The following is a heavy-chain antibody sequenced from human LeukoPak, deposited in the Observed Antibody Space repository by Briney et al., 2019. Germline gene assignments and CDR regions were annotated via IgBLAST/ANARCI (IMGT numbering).Heavy chain of an antibody. CDR2: IYHGGST. D-gene: IGHD1-26*01. V-gene: IGHV4-38-2*01. Sequence: SETLSHTCAVSGYSISSGYYWGWIRQPPGKGLEWIGSIYHGGSTYYNPSLKSRVTISVDTSKNQFSLKLSSVTAADTAVYYCARNANRGSTFDYWGQGTLVTVSS. CDR3: ARNANRGSTFDY. J-gene: IGHJ4*02. CDR1: GYSISSGYY.